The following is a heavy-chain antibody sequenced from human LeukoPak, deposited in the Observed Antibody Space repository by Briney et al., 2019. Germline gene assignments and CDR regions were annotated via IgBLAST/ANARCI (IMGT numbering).Heavy chain of an antibody. CDR3: ARGGYYDSSGSRDAFDI. CDR1: GGSISSGSYF. CDR2: IYTSGST. Sequence: SETLSLTCTVSGGSISSGSYFWNWIRQPAGKGLEWIGRIYTSGSTDYNPSLKSRVTISLDTSKNQFSLKLSSVTAADTAVYYCARGGYYDSSGSRDAFDIWGQGTMVTVSS. D-gene: IGHD3-22*01. J-gene: IGHJ3*02. V-gene: IGHV4-61*02.